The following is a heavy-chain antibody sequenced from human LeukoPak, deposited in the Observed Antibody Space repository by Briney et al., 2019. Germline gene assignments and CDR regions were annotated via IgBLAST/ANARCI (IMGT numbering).Heavy chain of an antibody. J-gene: IGHJ4*02. Sequence: GGSLRLSCAASGFTFSSYAMSWVRQAPGKGLEWVSFICSDNTHYSDSVKGRFTISRDNSKNTLYLQMNSLRAEDTAVYYCARRAGAYSHPYDYWGQGTLVTVSS. CDR1: GFTFSSYA. CDR2: ICSDNT. D-gene: IGHD4/OR15-4a*01. CDR3: ARRAGAYSHPYDY. V-gene: IGHV3-53*01.